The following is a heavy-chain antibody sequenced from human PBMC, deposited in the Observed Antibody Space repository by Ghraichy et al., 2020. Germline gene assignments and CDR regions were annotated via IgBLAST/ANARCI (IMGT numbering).Heavy chain of an antibody. CDR3: ARGRVGFLEWLLFPYCYGMDV. J-gene: IGHJ6*02. V-gene: IGHV4-34*01. Sequence: SQTLSLTCAVYGGSFSGYYWSWIRQPPGKGLEWIGEINHSGSTNYNPSLKSRVTISVDTSKNQFSLKLSSVTAADTAVYYCARGRVGFLEWLLFPYCYGMDVWGQGTTVTVSS. CDR1: GGSFSGYY. CDR2: INHSGST. D-gene: IGHD3-3*01.